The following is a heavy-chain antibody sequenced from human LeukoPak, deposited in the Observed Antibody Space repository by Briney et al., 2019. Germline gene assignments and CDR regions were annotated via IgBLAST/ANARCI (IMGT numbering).Heavy chain of an antibody. CDR2: INTDGSST. J-gene: IGHJ4*02. Sequence: PGGSLRLSCAASRFTFSNYWMHWVRQAPGEGLVWVSRINTDGSSTKYADSVKGRFTISRDNAKNSLYLQMNSLRAEDTALYYCAKDGERYCSSTSCYAGPDYWGQGTLVTVSS. CDR3: AKDGERYCSSTSCYAGPDY. D-gene: IGHD2-2*01. V-gene: IGHV3-74*03. CDR1: RFTFSNYW.